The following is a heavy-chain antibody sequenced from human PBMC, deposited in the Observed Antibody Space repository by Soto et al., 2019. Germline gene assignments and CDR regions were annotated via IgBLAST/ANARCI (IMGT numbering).Heavy chain of an antibody. D-gene: IGHD2-2*01. Sequence: QVQLVQSGAEVKKPGSSVKVSCKASGGTFSSYAISWVRQAPGQGLEWMGGIIPISGTANYAQKFQGRVTITADESTSTAYMALSSLRSEDTAVYYCASSQGSSTSLEIYYYYYYGMDVWGQGTTVTVSS. CDR1: GGTFSSYA. CDR3: ASSQGSSTSLEIYYYYYYGMDV. J-gene: IGHJ6*02. V-gene: IGHV1-69*01. CDR2: IIPISGTA.